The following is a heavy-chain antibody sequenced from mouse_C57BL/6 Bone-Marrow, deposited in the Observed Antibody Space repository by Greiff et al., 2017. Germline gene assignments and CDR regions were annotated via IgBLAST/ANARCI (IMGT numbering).Heavy chain of an antibody. CDR2: INPNNGGT. CDR1: GYTFTDYY. J-gene: IGHJ3*01. V-gene: IGHV1-26*01. D-gene: IGHD2-10*02. CDR3: AREGWSIFAY. Sequence: EVQLQQSGPELVKPGASVKISCKVSGYTFTDYYMNWVKQSHGKSLEWIGDINPNNGGTSYNQKFKGKATLTVDKTSSTAYMELRSLTSEDSAVYYCAREGWSIFAYWGQGTLVTVSA.